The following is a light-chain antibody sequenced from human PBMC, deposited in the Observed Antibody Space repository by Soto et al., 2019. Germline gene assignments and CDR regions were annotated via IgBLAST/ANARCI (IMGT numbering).Light chain of an antibody. CDR1: SSDIGGYNF. J-gene: IGLJ1*01. Sequence: QSALIQPASVPGSPGQSITISCTGTSSDIGGYNFVSWYHQHPGKAPKLMIYEVSNRPSGVSDRFSGSKSGNTASLTISGLQAEDEADYYCSSFRSGTTLFGTGTKVTVL. CDR3: SSFRSGTTL. V-gene: IGLV2-14*01. CDR2: EVS.